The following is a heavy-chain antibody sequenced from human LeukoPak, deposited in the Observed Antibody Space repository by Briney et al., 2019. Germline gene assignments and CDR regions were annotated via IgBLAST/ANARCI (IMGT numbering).Heavy chain of an antibody. CDR2: ISAYNGNT. Sequence: ASVKVSCKASGYTFTSYGISWVRQAPGQGLEWMGWISAYNGNTNYAQKLQGRVTMTTDTSTSTAYMELRSLRSDDTAVYYCARDPEDYYDSSGYYDLSLHSWGQGTMVTVSS. D-gene: IGHD3-22*01. V-gene: IGHV1-18*01. CDR3: ARDPEDYYDSSGYYDLSLHS. J-gene: IGHJ3*01. CDR1: GYTFTSYG.